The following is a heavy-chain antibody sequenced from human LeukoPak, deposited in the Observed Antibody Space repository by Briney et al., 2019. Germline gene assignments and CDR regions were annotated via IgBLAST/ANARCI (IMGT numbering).Heavy chain of an antibody. D-gene: IGHD5-12*01. Sequence: SVKVSCKASGYTFTACYMSWVRQAPGQGLEWMGWINPHSGNTKYAQKFQGRVTMTRDTSISTAYMELIRLRSNDTAVYYCARQGRLREFDYWGQGTLVTVSS. J-gene: IGHJ4*02. CDR2: INPHSGNT. CDR1: GYTFTACY. CDR3: ARQGRLREFDY. V-gene: IGHV1-2*02.